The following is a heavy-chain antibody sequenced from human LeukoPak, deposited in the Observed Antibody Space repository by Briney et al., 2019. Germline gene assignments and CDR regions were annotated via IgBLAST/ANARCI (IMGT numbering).Heavy chain of an antibody. CDR1: GYSFTSYW. Sequence: GESLKISCKGSGYSFTSYWIGWVRQMPGKGLEWMGIIYPGDSDTRYSPSFQGQVTISADKSISTAYLQWSSLKASDTAMYYCARHSPGYCSSTSCNWFDPWGQGTLVTVSS. CDR3: ARHSPGYCSSTSCNWFDP. D-gene: IGHD2-2*03. CDR2: IYPGDSDT. J-gene: IGHJ5*02. V-gene: IGHV5-51*01.